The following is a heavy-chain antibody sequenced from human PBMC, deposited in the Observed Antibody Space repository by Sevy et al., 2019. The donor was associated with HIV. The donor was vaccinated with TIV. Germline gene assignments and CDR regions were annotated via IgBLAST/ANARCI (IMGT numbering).Heavy chain of an antibody. CDR3: ARSRVITSTFDY. CDR1: GGSISGYY. J-gene: IGHJ4*02. D-gene: IGHD1-20*01. V-gene: IGHV4-59*01. CDR2: ISYSGST. Sequence: SETLSLTCTVSGGSISGYYWSWIRQPPGKGLEWISYISYSGSTNYNPSLKSRVTISVDTSKNEFSLKLSSVTAADTAVYYCARSRVITSTFDYWGQGTLVTVSS.